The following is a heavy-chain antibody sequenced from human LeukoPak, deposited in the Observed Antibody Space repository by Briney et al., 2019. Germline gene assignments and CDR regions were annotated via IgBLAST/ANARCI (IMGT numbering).Heavy chain of an antibody. V-gene: IGHV1-46*01. CDR1: GYTFTSYY. CDR2: INPSGGST. J-gene: IGHJ6*02. D-gene: IGHD1-26*01. CDR3: ARGRSGSYARAFNYYYYGMDV. Sequence: ASVKVSCKASGYTFTSYYMHWVRRAPGQGLEWMGIINPSGGSTSYAQKFQGRVTMTRDTSTSTVYMELSSLRSEDTAVYYCARGRSGSYARAFNYYYYGMDVWGQGTTVTVSS.